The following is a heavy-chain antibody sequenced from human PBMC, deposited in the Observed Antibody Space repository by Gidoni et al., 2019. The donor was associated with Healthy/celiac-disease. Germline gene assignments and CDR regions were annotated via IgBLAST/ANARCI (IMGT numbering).Heavy chain of an antibody. V-gene: IGHV2-5*02. D-gene: IGHD6-13*01. CDR1: GFSLSTSGVG. CDR2: IYWDDDK. J-gene: IGHJ5*02. Sequence: QITLKASGPTLVKPTQTLPLTCTFSGFSLSTSGVGVGWIRQPPGKALEWLALIYWDDDKRYSPSLKSRLTITKDTSKNQVVLTMTNMDPVDTATYYCAHMGQQLVQGQPNWFDPWGQGTLVTVSS. CDR3: AHMGQQLVQGQPNWFDP.